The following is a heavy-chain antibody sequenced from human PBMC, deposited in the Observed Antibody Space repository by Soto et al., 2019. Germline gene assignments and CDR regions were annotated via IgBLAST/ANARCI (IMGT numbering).Heavy chain of an antibody. CDR3: ARVVPGAEAWFGP. V-gene: IGHV1-18*01. D-gene: IGHD2-2*01. CDR1: GYTFSNYG. CDR2: ISLYSDGT. J-gene: IGHJ5*02. Sequence: QVQLVQSGGEVKRPGASVKVSCKTSGYTFSNYGITWVRQAAGQPLEWLGWISLYSDGTNYAQKFQGRVSMTTDTSTTTAYIELRSLRSDDTAVYYCARVVPGAEAWFGPWGQGTLVTVSS.